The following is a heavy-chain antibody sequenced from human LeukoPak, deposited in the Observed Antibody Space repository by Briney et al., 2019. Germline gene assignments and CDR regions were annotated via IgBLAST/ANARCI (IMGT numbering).Heavy chain of an antibody. Sequence: GGSLRLSCAASGFTFSSYAMSWVRQAPGKGLEWVSYISSSGSTIYYADSVKGRFTISRDNAKNSLYLQMNRLRAEDTAVYYCARDPDPIDGANFHYWGQGTLVTVSS. J-gene: IGHJ4*02. CDR2: ISSSGSTI. V-gene: IGHV3-48*04. CDR1: GFTFSSYA. D-gene: IGHD5-24*01. CDR3: ARDPDPIDGANFHY.